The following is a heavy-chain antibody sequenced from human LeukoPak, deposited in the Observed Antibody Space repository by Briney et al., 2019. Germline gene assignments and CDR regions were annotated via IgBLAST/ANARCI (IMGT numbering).Heavy chain of an antibody. CDR1: GGSISSSSYY. CDR3: ARQGENSGWYSLHYYYYYMDV. Sequence: PSETLSLTCTVSGGSISSSSYYWGWIRQPPGKGLEWIGSIYYSGSTYYNPSLKSRVTISVDTSKNQFSLKLSSVTAADTAVYYCARQGENSGWYSLHYYYYYMDVWGKGTTVTISS. V-gene: IGHV4-39*01. J-gene: IGHJ6*03. D-gene: IGHD6-19*01. CDR2: IYYSGST.